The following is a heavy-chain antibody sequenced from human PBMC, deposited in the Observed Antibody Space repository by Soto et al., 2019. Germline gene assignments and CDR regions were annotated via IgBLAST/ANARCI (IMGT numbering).Heavy chain of an antibody. D-gene: IGHD3-16*01. Sequence: HPGGSLRLSCAASGFTFNTYGMHWVRQAPGKGLEWVAVIWYDGSNKYYADSVKGRFTISRDNSKNTLYLQINSLRAEDTAVYYCARARGSPQGNNYYSYYYMDVWGKGTTVTVSS. V-gene: IGHV3-33*01. CDR1: GFTFNTYG. J-gene: IGHJ6*03. CDR2: IWYDGSNK. CDR3: ARARGSPQGNNYYSYYYMDV.